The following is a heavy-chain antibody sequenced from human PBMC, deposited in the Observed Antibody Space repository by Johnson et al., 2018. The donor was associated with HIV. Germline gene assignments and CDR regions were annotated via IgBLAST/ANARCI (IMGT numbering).Heavy chain of an antibody. D-gene: IGHD2-21*02. J-gene: IGHJ3*02. V-gene: IGHV3-30*02. CDR2: ISYDGNDR. Sequence: QVQLVESGGGVVRPGGSLRLSCAASGFTFSSYGMHWVRQAPGKGLEWVAFISYDGNDRNYADFVKGRFTISRDNSKNTLSLQLNSLRPEDTAVYYCAKDRVVTNDAFDIWGQGTMVTVSS. CDR1: GFTFSSYG. CDR3: AKDRVVTNDAFDI.